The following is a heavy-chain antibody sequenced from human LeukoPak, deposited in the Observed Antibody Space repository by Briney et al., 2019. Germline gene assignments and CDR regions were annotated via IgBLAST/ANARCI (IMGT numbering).Heavy chain of an antibody. Sequence: GGSLRLSCAASGFTFDNYAMTWVRQAPGKGLEWVSAIRVSDGYTYYADSVQGRFIISRDKSKNTVSLQMNRLTGDDTALYYCARVAGSYSIRPFDFWGQGTVVIVSS. CDR2: IRVSDGYT. J-gene: IGHJ4*02. D-gene: IGHD1-26*01. CDR1: GFTFDNYA. V-gene: IGHV3-23*01. CDR3: ARVAGSYSIRPFDF.